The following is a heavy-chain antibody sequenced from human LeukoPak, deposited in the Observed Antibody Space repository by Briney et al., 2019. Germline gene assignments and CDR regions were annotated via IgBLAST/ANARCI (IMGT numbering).Heavy chain of an antibody. CDR3: ARGSGGGPFRY. CDR1: SGSFIGHY. Sequence: PSETLSLTCAVYSGSFIGHYWSWIRQPPWKGLEWIGEINHSGYTDYNPSLKSPVSISVDTSKNQFSLKLTSVTAADTAVYYCARGSGGGPFRYWGQGTLVTVSS. J-gene: IGHJ4*02. CDR2: INHSGYT. D-gene: IGHD3-16*01. V-gene: IGHV4-34*01.